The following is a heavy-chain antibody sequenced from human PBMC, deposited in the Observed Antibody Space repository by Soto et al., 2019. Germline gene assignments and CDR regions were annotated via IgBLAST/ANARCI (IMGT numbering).Heavy chain of an antibody. Sequence: QVQLRESGPRLVKPSGTLSLTCAVSGSSITSSNWWTWFRQPPGKGLEWIGESYHSGSSNYNPSLNSGVTMSVDKSKNQFFLKLTSVTAADTAVYYCARRYYYDSSGYYLGDWGQGTLVTVSS. CDR3: ARRYYYDSSGYYLGD. V-gene: IGHV4-4*02. D-gene: IGHD3-22*01. J-gene: IGHJ4*02. CDR1: GSSITSSNW. CDR2: SYHSGSS.